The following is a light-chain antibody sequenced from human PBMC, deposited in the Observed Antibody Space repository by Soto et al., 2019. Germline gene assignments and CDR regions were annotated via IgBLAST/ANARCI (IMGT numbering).Light chain of an antibody. Sequence: EIVLRQSPNTLSLSPGERATLSCWASESVSSSYLAWYQQRPGQAPRLLIYGASSRATGIPDRFSGSGSGTDFTLTISRLEPEDFGMYYCQQYSASPRTFGQGTKVEIK. V-gene: IGKV3-20*01. CDR3: QQYSASPRT. CDR1: ESVSSSY. J-gene: IGKJ2*01. CDR2: GAS.